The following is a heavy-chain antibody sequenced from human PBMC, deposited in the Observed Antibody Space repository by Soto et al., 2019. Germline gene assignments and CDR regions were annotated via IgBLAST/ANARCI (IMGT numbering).Heavy chain of an antibody. CDR1: EFSFSSYA. CDR3: GTYSSPFYY. D-gene: IGHD6-13*01. Sequence: EVQLMESGGGLVQPGGSLRLSCAASEFSFSSYALNWVRQAPGKGLEWVSAITATGANTYYADSVKGRFTISRDNAKKTLYLQMDSLRPEDTAVYYCGTYSSPFYYGGQGTQVTVSS. J-gene: IGHJ4*02. CDR2: ITATGANT. V-gene: IGHV3-23*01.